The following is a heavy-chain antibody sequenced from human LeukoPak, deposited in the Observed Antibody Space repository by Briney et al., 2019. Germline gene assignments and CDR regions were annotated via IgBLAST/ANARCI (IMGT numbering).Heavy chain of an antibody. V-gene: IGHV4-34*01. Sequence: SETLSLTCAVYGGSFSGYYWSWIRQPPGKGLEWIGEINHSGSTNYNPSLKSRVTISVDTSKNQFSPKLSSVTAADTAVYYGARVASVGATRALDYWGQGTLGTVSS. CDR3: ARVASVGATRALDY. J-gene: IGHJ4*02. D-gene: IGHD1-26*01. CDR2: INHSGST. CDR1: GGSFSGYY.